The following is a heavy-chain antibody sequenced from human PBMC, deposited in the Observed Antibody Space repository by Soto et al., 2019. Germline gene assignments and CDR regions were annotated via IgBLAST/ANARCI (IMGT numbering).Heavy chain of an antibody. J-gene: IGHJ5*02. D-gene: IGHD3-22*01. CDR3: ARLKGAFFITTYNWFDP. CDR1: GDSISSSSYY. V-gene: IGHV4-39*01. CDR2: IYYSGTT. Sequence: SETLSLTCTVSGDSISSSSYYWGWIRQPPGKGLEWIGDIYYSGTTHYNPSLKSRVTISIDTSKNQFSLHLRSVTAADTAVYCCARLKGAFFITTYNWFDPWGQGTPVTVSS.